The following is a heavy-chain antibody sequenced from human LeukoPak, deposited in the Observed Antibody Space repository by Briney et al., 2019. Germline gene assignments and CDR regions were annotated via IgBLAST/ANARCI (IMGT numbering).Heavy chain of an antibody. J-gene: IGHJ6*03. V-gene: IGHV4-59*01. D-gene: IGHD6-19*01. Sequence: SETLSLTCTVSGGSISSYYWSWIRQPPGKGLEWIGYIYYSGSTNYNPSLKSRVTISVDTSKNQFSLKLSSVTAADTAVYYRARGLDSSGWFPYYYYYMDVWGKGTTVTASS. CDR2: IYYSGST. CDR1: GGSISSYY. CDR3: ARGLDSSGWFPYYYYYMDV.